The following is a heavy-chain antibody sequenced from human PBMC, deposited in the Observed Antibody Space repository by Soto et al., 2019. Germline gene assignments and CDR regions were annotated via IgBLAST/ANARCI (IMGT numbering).Heavy chain of an antibody. CDR1: GYTFTSYD. CDR3: AIRDYDYIWGSYRLDDY. V-gene: IGHV1-8*01. CDR2: MNPNSGNT. D-gene: IGHD3-16*02. Sequence: QVQLVQSGAEVKKPGASVKVSCKASGYTFTSYDIKWVRQATGQGLEWMGWMNPNSGNTGYAQKFQGRVTMTRNTSISTAYMELSSLRSEDTAVYYCAIRDYDYIWGSYRLDDYWGQGTLVTVSS. J-gene: IGHJ4*02.